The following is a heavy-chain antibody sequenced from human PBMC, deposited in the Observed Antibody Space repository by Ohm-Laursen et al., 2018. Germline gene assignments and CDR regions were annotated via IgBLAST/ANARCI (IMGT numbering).Heavy chain of an antibody. J-gene: IGHJ5*02. Sequence: SLRLSCAASGSTFYDYAMHWVRQAPGKGLEWVSGISWNSGSIGYADSVKGRFTISRDNAKNSLYLQMNSLRTEDTALYYCAKDGVRDYYGSGSYLNWFDPWGQGTLVTVSS. D-gene: IGHD3-10*01. V-gene: IGHV3-9*01. CDR2: ISWNSGSI. CDR3: AKDGVRDYYGSGSYLNWFDP. CDR1: GSTFYDYA.